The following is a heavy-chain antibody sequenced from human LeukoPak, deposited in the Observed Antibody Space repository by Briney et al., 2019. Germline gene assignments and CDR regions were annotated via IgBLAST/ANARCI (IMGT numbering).Heavy chain of an antibody. CDR2: IYSSGST. Sequence: SETLSLTXTVSGDSISSYYWSWIRQPAGKGLEWIGRIYSSGSTNYNPSLKSRVTMSVDTSENQFSLKLSSVTAADTAVYYCAREPSYSSSWFGYWGQGTLVTVSS. CDR1: GDSISSYY. D-gene: IGHD6-13*01. J-gene: IGHJ4*02. V-gene: IGHV4-4*07. CDR3: AREPSYSSSWFGY.